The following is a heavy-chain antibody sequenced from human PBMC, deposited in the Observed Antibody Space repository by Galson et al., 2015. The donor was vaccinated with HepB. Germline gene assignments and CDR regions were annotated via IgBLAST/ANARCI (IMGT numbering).Heavy chain of an antibody. V-gene: IGHV3-23*01. CDR1: GFTFSSYA. CDR3: AKDNDILTGYHYPHFDY. Sequence: SLRLSCAASGFTFSSYAMSWVRQAPGKGLEWVSAISGSGGSTYYADSVKGRFTISRDNSKNTLYLQMNSLRAEDTAVYYCAKDNDILTGYHYPHFDYWGQGTLVTVSS. CDR2: ISGSGGST. D-gene: IGHD3-9*01. J-gene: IGHJ4*02.